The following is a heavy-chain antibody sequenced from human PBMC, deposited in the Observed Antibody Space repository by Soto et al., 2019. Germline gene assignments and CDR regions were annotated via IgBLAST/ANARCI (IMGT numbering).Heavy chain of an antibody. Sequence: GGPRRLSCAASGFTFSSYGMHWVRQAPGKGLEKVAVIWYDGSNKYYADSVKGRFTISRDNSKNTLYLQMNSLKTEDTAVYYCTTPREFYDFWSGYTHDAFDIWGQGTMVTVSS. CDR3: TTPREFYDFWSGYTHDAFDI. CDR1: GFTFSSYG. V-gene: IGHV3-33*01. CDR2: IWYDGSNK. J-gene: IGHJ3*02. D-gene: IGHD3-3*01.